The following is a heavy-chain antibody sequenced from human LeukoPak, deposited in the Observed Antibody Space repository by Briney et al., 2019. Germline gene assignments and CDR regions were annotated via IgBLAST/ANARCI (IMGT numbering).Heavy chain of an antibody. Sequence: PGGSLRLSCAASGFTFSSYEMNWVRQAPGQGLEWVAYISSTGNTVHYAGSAKGRFTISRDNAKNSLYLQMNRLRAEDTAVYYCTKETPQMDVWGKGTTVIVSS. V-gene: IGHV3-48*03. CDR2: ISSTGNTV. D-gene: IGHD2-15*01. J-gene: IGHJ6*04. CDR3: TKETPQMDV. CDR1: GFTFSSYE.